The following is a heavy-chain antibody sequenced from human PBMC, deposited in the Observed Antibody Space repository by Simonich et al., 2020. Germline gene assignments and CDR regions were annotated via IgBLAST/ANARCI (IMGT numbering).Heavy chain of an antibody. D-gene: IGHD6-6*01. Sequence: EVQLVESGGGLVQPGGSLRLSCAASGFTFSSYEMNWVRQAPGKGLEWVSYISSSGSTIYYADSVKGRCTSPRDNAKNSLYLKMNSLRAEDTAVYYCARDFRLQLVEIGTYYYYGMDVWGQGTTVTVSS. J-gene: IGHJ6*02. V-gene: IGHV3-48*03. CDR2: ISSSGSTI. CDR1: GFTFSSYE. CDR3: ARDFRLQLVEIGTYYYYGMDV.